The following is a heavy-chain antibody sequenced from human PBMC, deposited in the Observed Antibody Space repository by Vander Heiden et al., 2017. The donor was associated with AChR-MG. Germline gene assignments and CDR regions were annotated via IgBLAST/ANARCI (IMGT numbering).Heavy chain of an antibody. J-gene: IGHJ4*02. CDR2: INNSGST. CDR1: GGSFSGYS. V-gene: IGHV4-34*01. Sequence: QVQLKQWGAGLLKPSATLSLTCAVYGGSFSGYSCTWIRQPPGKGLEWIAEINNSGSTNYNPSLQSRVTISVDTSKNQFSLKLKSMTAADKAVYYCARGNRARIDYWGQGTLVTVSS. CDR3: ARGNRARIDY.